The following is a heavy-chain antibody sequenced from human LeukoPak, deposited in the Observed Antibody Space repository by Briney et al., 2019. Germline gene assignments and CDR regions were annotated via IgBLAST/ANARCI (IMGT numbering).Heavy chain of an antibody. J-gene: IGHJ5*02. CDR2: IKQDGSEK. Sequence: GGSLRLSCAASGFTFSNYWMIWVRQAPGKGLEWVGNIKQDGSEKRYADSVRGRFSIFRDNAQTSLYLQMNSLRAEDTAVYYCARASDPWLQLTWGQGTLVTVSS. D-gene: IGHD5-24*01. CDR3: ARASDPWLQLT. V-gene: IGHV3-7*05. CDR1: GFTFSNYW.